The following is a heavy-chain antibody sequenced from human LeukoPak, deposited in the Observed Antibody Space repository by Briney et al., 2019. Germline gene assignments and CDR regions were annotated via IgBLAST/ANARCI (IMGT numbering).Heavy chain of an antibody. CDR1: GGSISSYY. Sequence: SSETLSLTCTVSGGSISSYYWSWLRQPPGKGREWVGYIYYSGSTNYNPSLKSRVTISVDTSKNQFSLKLSSVTAADTAVYYCARGLMDYDFWRAYNWFDPWGQGTLVTVSS. CDR3: ARGLMDYDFWRAYNWFDP. V-gene: IGHV4-59*01. J-gene: IGHJ5*02. D-gene: IGHD3-3*01. CDR2: IYYSGST.